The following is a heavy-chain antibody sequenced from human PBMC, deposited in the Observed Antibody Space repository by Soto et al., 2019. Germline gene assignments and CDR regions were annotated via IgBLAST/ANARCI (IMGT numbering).Heavy chain of an antibody. D-gene: IGHD1-26*01. CDR1: GYTFTGYD. J-gene: IGHJ3*01. V-gene: IGHV1-2*04. CDR2: INPDSGGT. Sequence: ASVKVSCKASGYTFTGYDIHWVRQAPGQGLEWMGWINPDSGGTNYVQKFRDWVTMTRDMSITTAYLELSGPRSDDTAVYYCARDHNGAEPNAFDVWGQGTMVTVSS. CDR3: ARDHNGAEPNAFDV.